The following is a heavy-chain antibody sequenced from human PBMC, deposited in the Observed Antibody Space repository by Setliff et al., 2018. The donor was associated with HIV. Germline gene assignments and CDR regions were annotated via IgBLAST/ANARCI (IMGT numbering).Heavy chain of an antibody. J-gene: IGHJ6*02. Sequence: GGSLSLSCVASGFTFNNAWMNWVRQAPGKGLEWLGRIKKSSDGGKTDDASPVKGRFTISRDDSKTTLYLQMNSLKTEDTGVYFCATDNGPSYSMDIWGQGTTVTVSS. CDR2: IKKSSDGGKT. CDR3: ATDNGPSYSMDI. D-gene: IGHD2-21*01. V-gene: IGHV3-15*01. CDR1: GFTFNNAW.